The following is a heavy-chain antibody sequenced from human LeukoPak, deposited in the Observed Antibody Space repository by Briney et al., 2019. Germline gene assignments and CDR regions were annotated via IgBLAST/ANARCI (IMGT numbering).Heavy chain of an antibody. J-gene: IGHJ4*02. Sequence: GGSLRLSCAASGFTFSTYGMHWVRQAPGKGLEWVAVVRYDGSNKYYADFVKGRFTISRGNSKNTLYLQMNSLRAEDTAVYYCARGYYDYVWGSHRDSQAFDYWGQGTLVTVSS. D-gene: IGHD3-16*01. CDR2: VRYDGSNK. CDR1: GFTFSTYG. CDR3: ARGYYDYVWGSHRDSQAFDY. V-gene: IGHV3-30*02.